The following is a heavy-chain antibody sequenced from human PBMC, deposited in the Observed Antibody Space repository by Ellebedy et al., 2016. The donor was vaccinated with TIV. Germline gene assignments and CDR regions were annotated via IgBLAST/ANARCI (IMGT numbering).Heavy chain of an antibody. Sequence: PGGSLRLSCAASGFTFSRHWMHWIRQAPGKGLVWLSRINGDGGFTSHADFVKARFTISRDNAKNTLYLQMNSLKAEDTAMYYCSTLSDTGYWGHGTLVTVSS. CDR2: INGDGGFT. D-gene: IGHD2-21*02. CDR1: GFTFSRHW. V-gene: IGHV3-74*01. CDR3: STLSDTGY. J-gene: IGHJ4*01.